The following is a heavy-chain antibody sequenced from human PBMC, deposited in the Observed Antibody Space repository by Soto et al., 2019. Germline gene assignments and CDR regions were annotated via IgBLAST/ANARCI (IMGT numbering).Heavy chain of an antibody. CDR2: IIPVFGAA. CDR1: GATLDTFINYG. D-gene: IGHD3-3*01. Sequence: QVQLVQSGAEVKKPGSSVRVSCKASGATLDTFINYGITWVRQAPGQGLEWMGGIIPVFGAANHAQKFQYRVTLSADKYTRTVNMELRSLRSEDTADFYCTSGAVTKILMRMYHALEIWGQGTMVTVYS. V-gene: IGHV1-69*14. CDR3: TSGAVTKILMRMYHALEI. J-gene: IGHJ3*02.